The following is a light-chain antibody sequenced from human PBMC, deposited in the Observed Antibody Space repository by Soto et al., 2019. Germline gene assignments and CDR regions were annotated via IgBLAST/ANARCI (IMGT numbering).Light chain of an antibody. V-gene: IGKV4-1*01. CDR1: QSILYSSNNKNY. CDR2: WAS. J-gene: IGKJ2*01. CDR3: QQYYSTPPHT. Sequence: DIVMTQSPDSLAVSLGERATINCKSSQSILYSSNNKNYLAWYQHKPGQPPKLLIYWASTREYGVPDRFSGSGSGTDFTLTISSLQAEDVAVYYCQQYYSTPPHTFGQGTKLEIK.